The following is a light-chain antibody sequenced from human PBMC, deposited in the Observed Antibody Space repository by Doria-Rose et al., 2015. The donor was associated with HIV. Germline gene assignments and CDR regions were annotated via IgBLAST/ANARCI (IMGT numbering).Light chain of an antibody. Sequence: SPSSLSASTGDRVTITCLASQTVSTYLNWFQQEPGKAPKLLIYAASRLQSGVPSRFSGSGSGTDFTLTISGLQPGDFATYYCQQTYSSPTGTVGQGNKVEMK. J-gene: IGKJ1*01. CDR1: QTVSTY. V-gene: IGKV1-39*01. CDR3: QQTYSSPTGT. CDR2: AAS.